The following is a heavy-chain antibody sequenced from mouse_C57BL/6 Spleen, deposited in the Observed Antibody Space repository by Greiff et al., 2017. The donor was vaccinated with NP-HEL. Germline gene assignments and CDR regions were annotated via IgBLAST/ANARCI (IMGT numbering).Heavy chain of an antibody. V-gene: IGHV14-2*01. CDR3: VAYYYGSSPFAY. CDR1: GFNINDSY. CDR2: IDPEDGET. Sequence: VHVKQSGAELVKPGASVKLSCTASGFNINDSYMHWVKQRTEQGLEWIGSIDPEDGETKYAPKFPGKAPITADTSSNTAYLQLSSLTSEDTAVYYGVAYYYGSSPFAYWGQGTLVTVSA. J-gene: IGHJ3*01. D-gene: IGHD1-1*01.